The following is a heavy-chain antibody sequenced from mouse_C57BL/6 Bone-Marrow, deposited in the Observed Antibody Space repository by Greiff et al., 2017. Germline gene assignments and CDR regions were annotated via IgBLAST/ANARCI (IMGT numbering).Heavy chain of an antibody. D-gene: IGHD1-1*01. Sequence: VQLPQSGAELVKPGASVKLSCTASGFNIKDYYMHWVKQRTEQGLEWIVRIDPEDGETKYAPKFQGKATIPADTSSNTAYLQLSSLTSEDTAVYYCASALSTVVATQYYAMDYWGQGTSVTVSS. J-gene: IGHJ4*01. CDR1: GFNIKDYY. CDR3: ASALSTVVATQYYAMDY. V-gene: IGHV14-2*01. CDR2: IDPEDGET.